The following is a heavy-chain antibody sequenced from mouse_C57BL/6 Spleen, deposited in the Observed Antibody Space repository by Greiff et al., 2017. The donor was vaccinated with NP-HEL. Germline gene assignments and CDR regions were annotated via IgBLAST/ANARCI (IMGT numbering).Heavy chain of an antibody. CDR1: GYAFSSSW. CDR3: ARGEDYYYGSSYVDY. Sequence: VQLVESGPELVKPGASVKISCKASGYAFSSSWMNWVKQRPGKGLEWIGRIYPGDGDTNYNGKFKGKATLTADKSSSTAYMQLSSLTSEDSAVYFCARGEDYYYGSSYVDYWGQGTTLTVSS. D-gene: IGHD1-1*01. V-gene: IGHV1-82*01. CDR2: IYPGDGDT. J-gene: IGHJ2*01.